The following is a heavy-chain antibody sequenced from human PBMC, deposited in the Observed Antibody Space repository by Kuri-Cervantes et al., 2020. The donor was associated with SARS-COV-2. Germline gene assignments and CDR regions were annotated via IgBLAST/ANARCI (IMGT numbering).Heavy chain of an antibody. CDR2: IYTEGSTA. V-gene: IGHV3-74*01. D-gene: IGHD6-13*01. CDR1: GFSFSSYW. J-gene: IGHJ4*02. Sequence: GESLKISCAASGFSFSSYWMHWVRQAPGKGLVWVSRIYTEGSTASYADSVKGRFTISRDNAKNTLFLQMNSLRAEDTAVYYCAKVILNSDSSTLGRFDFWGLGTLVTVSS. CDR3: AKVILNSDSSTLGRFDF.